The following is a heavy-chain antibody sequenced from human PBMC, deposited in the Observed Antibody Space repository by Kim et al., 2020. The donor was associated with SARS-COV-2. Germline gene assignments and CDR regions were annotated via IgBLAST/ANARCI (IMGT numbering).Heavy chain of an antibody. CDR1: GFTFSGSP. Sequence: GGSLRLSCAASGFTFSGSPLHWVRQASGKGLEWVGRIRSKANSYATGDAASVKCRFTSSRDDSKNTAYLEMRGLKTEDTALYHCTRIPGTPLAFWDAFDIWGQGTIVTVSS. CDR3: TRIPGTPLAFWDAFDI. CDR2: IRSKANSYAT. D-gene: IGHD1-1*01. J-gene: IGHJ3*02. V-gene: IGHV3-73*01.